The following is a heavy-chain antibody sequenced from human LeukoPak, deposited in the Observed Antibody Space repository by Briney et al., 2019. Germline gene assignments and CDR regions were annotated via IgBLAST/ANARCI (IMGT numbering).Heavy chain of an antibody. CDR3: ASPTFEEQYYNSGSYPFDY. D-gene: IGHD3-10*01. J-gene: IGHJ4*02. V-gene: IGHV3-48*03. CDR2: ISSSAGTI. Sequence: QSGGSLRLSCAVSGFTFSSYDMNWVRQAPGKGLEWVSYISSSAGTIYYADSVKGRFTISRDNSRSTLYLQMNSLRAEDTAVYYCASPTFEEQYYNSGSYPFDYWGQGTLVTVSS. CDR1: GFTFSSYD.